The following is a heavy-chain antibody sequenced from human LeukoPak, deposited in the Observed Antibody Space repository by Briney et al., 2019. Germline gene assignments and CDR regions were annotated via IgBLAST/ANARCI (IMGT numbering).Heavy chain of an antibody. Sequence: GGSLRLSCAASGFTFSSYVMNWVRQAPGKGLEWVSAISDTGGSTYYADSVRGRFTISRDNSKNTLHLQMNSLRAEDTAVYYCAKGSSGWDFDYWGQGTLVTVSS. V-gene: IGHV3-23*01. J-gene: IGHJ4*02. CDR2: ISDTGGST. D-gene: IGHD6-19*01. CDR3: AKGSSGWDFDY. CDR1: GFTFSSYV.